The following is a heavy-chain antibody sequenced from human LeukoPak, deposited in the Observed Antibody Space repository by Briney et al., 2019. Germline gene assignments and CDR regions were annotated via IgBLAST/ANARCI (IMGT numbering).Heavy chain of an antibody. CDR3: VRLYYYVSSRPPL. CDR2: IYYTGRT. V-gene: IGHV4-39*01. D-gene: IGHD3-10*02. CDR1: GGINSNSNFY. J-gene: IGHJ4*02. Sequence: SENLSRTGTVSGGINSNSNFYWGSIRQPPGKGRDWIANIYYTGRTYYNPSRNTRVTISVDTSKNQLSLRVRGVGAAVTAELYGVRLYYYVSSRPPLWGPGTPVVVSS.